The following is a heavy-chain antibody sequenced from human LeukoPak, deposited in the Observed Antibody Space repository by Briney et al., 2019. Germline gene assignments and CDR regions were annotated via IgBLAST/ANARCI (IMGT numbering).Heavy chain of an antibody. CDR1: GFTFSSYE. CDR2: ISSSGSTI. CDR3: ARDTYYYDSSGYHE. Sequence: GGSLRLSCAASGFTFSSYEMNWVRQAPGKGLEWVSYISSSGSTIYYADSVKGRFTISRDNAKNSPYLQMNSLRAEDTAVYYCARDTYYYDSSGYHEWGQGTLVTVSS. J-gene: IGHJ4*02. D-gene: IGHD3-22*01. V-gene: IGHV3-48*03.